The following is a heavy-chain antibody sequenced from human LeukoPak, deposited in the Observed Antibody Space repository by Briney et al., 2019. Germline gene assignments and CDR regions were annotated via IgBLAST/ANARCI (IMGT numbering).Heavy chain of an antibody. CDR2: IYYSGST. Sequence: PSETLSLTCAVYGGSFSGYYWSWIRQPPGKGLEWIGYIYYSGSTNYNPSLKSRVTISVDTSKNQFSLKLSSVTAADTAVYYCARYCSGGSCFFSYYYGMDVWGQGTTVTVSS. D-gene: IGHD2-15*01. J-gene: IGHJ6*02. CDR1: GGSFSGYY. V-gene: IGHV4-59*01. CDR3: ARYCSGGSCFFSYYYGMDV.